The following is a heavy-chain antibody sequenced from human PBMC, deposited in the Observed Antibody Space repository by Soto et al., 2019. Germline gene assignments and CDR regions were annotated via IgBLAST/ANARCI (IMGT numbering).Heavy chain of an antibody. CDR3: TRQNIEHSSGWYP. D-gene: IGHD6-13*01. J-gene: IGHJ5*02. CDR1: GFIFSNYH. V-gene: IGHV3-48*02. CDR2: IRNSGNTI. Sequence: GSLRLSCAASGFIFSNYHMNWVRQAPGKGLEWVSYIRNSGNTIYYANSVKGRFTISRDNAKDSLYLQMNSLRDEDTAVYYCTRQNIEHSSGWYPWGQGTLVTVSS.